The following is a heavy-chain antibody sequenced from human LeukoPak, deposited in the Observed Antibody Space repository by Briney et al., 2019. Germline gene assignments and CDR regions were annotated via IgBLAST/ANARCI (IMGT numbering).Heavy chain of an antibody. CDR1: GVIVRSNY. J-gene: IGHJ3*02. CDR3: ARGWFHAFDI. CDR2: LYHGGST. V-gene: IGHV3-66*01. D-gene: IGHD3-9*01. Sequence: GGSLRLSCVGSGVIVRSNYMTWVRQAPGKGLEWVSILYHGGSTYYADSVKGRFSISRDTSKNTLYLQMNSLRAEDTAVYYCARGWFHAFDIWGQGTMVTVSS.